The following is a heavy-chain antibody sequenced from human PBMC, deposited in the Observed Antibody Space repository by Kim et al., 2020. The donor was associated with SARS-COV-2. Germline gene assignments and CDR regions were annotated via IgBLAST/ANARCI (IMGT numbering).Heavy chain of an antibody. V-gene: IGHV4-59*08. D-gene: IGHD2-21*02. Sequence: PSLKSRVTISVDTSKNQFSLKLSSVTAADTAVYYCARHNCGGDCYSAFDIWGQGTMVTVSS. CDR3: ARHNCGGDCYSAFDI. J-gene: IGHJ3*02.